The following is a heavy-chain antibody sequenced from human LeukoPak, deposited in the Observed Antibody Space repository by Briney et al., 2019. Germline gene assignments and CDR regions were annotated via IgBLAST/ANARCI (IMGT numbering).Heavy chain of an antibody. V-gene: IGHV3-13*01. J-gene: IGHJ4*02. D-gene: IGHD6-19*01. CDR3: AKEGSSGWYGYYFDY. Sequence: PGGSLRLSCAASGFTFSSYDMHWVRQATGKGLEWVSAIGTAGDTYYPGSVKGRFTISRENAKNSLYLQMNSLRAEDTAVYYCAKEGSSGWYGYYFDYWGQGTLVTVSS. CDR2: IGTAGDT. CDR1: GFTFSSYD.